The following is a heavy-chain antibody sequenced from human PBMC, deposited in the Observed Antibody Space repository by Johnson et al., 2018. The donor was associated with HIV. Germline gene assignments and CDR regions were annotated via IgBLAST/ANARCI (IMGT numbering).Heavy chain of an antibody. CDR2: VKQDGSEK. J-gene: IGHJ3*02. D-gene: IGHD6-13*01. Sequence: VQLVESGGGVVRPGGSLRLSCAASGFIFDDYGMSWVRQVPGKGLEWVANVKQDGSEKNYVDSVKGRFTISRDNAKNTLYLQMNRLRAEDTAVYYCALSGGAAAYDAFDIWGQGTMVTVSS. CDR3: ALSGGAAAYDAFDI. V-gene: IGHV3-7*01. CDR1: GFIFDDYG.